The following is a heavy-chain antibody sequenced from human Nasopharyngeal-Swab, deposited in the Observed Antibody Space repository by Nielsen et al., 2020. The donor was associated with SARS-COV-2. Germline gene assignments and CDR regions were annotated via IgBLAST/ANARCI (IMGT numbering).Heavy chain of an antibody. CDR3: ASGDYYGSGSYYRYYYYGMDV. J-gene: IGHJ6*02. Sequence: GESLKISCAASGFTFSSYGMHWVRQAPGKGLEWVAVISYDGSNKYYADSVKGRFTISRDNSKNTLYLQMNSLRAEDTAVYYCASGDYYGSGSYYRYYYYGMDVWGQGTTVTVSS. V-gene: IGHV3-30*03. CDR2: ISYDGSNK. CDR1: GFTFSSYG. D-gene: IGHD3-10*01.